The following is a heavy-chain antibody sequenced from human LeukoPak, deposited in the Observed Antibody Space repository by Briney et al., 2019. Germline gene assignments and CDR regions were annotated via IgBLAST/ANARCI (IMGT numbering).Heavy chain of an antibody. CDR2: IYYSGIT. Sequence: PSETLSLTCAVSGGSFSSGGYSWSWIRQPPGMGLEWFGYIYYSGITYYNPSLKSRVTISVDTSKNQFSLKLSSVTAADTAVYYCARPRWLQDFDYWGQGTLVTVSS. V-gene: IGHV4-30-4*07. D-gene: IGHD5-24*01. CDR1: GGSFSSGGYS. J-gene: IGHJ4*02. CDR3: ARPRWLQDFDY.